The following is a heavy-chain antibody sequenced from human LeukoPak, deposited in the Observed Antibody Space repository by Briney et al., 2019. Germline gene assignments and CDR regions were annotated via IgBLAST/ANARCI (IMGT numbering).Heavy chain of an antibody. Sequence: SETLSLTCTVSGGSISSGAYYWSWIRQPPGKGLEWIGYIYYSGSTYYNPSLKSRVTISVDKSKNQFSLKLSSVTAADTAVYYCARDRSGYDLFDYWGQGTLLPVSS. V-gene: IGHV4-30-4*01. CDR1: GGSISSGAYY. CDR3: ARDRSGYDLFDY. J-gene: IGHJ4*02. D-gene: IGHD5-12*01. CDR2: IYYSGST.